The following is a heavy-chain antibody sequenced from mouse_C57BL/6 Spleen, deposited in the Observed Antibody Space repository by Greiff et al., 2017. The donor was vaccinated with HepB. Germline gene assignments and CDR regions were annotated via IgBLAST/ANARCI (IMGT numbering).Heavy chain of an antibody. CDR2: IDPETGGT. CDR1: GYTFTDYE. J-gene: IGHJ3*01. Sequence: VQRVESGAELVRPGASVTLSCKASGYTFTDYEMHWVKQTPVHGLEWIGAIDPETGGTAYNQKFKGKAILTADKSSSTAYMELRSLTSEDSAVYYCTRLGQLRLLFAYWGQGTLVTVSA. V-gene: IGHV1-15*01. CDR3: TRLGQLRLLFAY. D-gene: IGHD3-2*02.